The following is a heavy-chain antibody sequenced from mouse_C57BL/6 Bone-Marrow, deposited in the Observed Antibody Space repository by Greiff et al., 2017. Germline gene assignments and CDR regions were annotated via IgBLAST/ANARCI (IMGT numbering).Heavy chain of an antibody. Sequence: QVQLKESGAELVKPGASVKLSCKASGYTFTSYWMHWVKQRPGQGLEWIGMIHPNSGSTNYNEKFKRKATLTVDKSSSTAYMQLSSLTSEDSAVYYCARGSGYWGQGTTLTVSS. J-gene: IGHJ2*01. CDR1: GYTFTSYW. CDR3: ARGSGY. V-gene: IGHV1-64*01. CDR2: IHPNSGST.